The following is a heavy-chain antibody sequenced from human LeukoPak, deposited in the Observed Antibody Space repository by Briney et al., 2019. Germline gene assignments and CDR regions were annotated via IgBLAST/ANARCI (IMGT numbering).Heavy chain of an antibody. J-gene: IGHJ5*02. CDR1: GYTFTGYY. CDR2: INPNSGGT. D-gene: IGHD5-18*01. V-gene: IGHV1-2*06. CDR3: ARGYSYGRPFDP. Sequence: ASVKVSCKASGYTFTGYYMHWVRQAPGQGLEWMGRINPNSGGTNYAQKFQGRVTMTRDTSISTAYMELSRLRSDDTAVYHCARGYSYGRPFDPWGQGTLVTVSS.